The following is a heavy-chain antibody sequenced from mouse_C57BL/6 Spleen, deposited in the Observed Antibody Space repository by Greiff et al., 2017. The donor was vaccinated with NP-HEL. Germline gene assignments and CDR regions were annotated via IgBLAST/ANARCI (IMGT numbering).Heavy chain of an antibody. D-gene: IGHD2-3*01. CDR2: INPGSGGT. V-gene: IGHV1-54*01. Sequence: QVQLQQSGAELVRPGTSVKVSCKASGYAFTNYLIEWVKQRPGQGLEWIGVINPGSGGTNYNEKFKGKATLTADKSSSTAYMQLSSLTSEDSAVYFCARQGGYYEGFFDYGGQGTTLTVSS. CDR3: ARQGGYYEGFFDY. J-gene: IGHJ2*01. CDR1: GYAFTNYL.